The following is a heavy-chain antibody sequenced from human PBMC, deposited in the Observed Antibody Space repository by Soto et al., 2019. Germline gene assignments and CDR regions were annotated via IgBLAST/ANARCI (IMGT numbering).Heavy chain of an antibody. V-gene: IGHV4-34*01. Sequence: QVQLQQWGAGLLKPSETLSLTCAVYGGSFSGYYWSWIRQPPGKGLEWIGEINHSGSTNYNPSLKSRVTISVDTSKNQFSLKLSSVTAADTAVYYCARGGFWSGYGGHYHYYLDVWGKGTTVTVSS. D-gene: IGHD3-3*01. CDR3: ARGGFWSGYGGHYHYYLDV. J-gene: IGHJ6*03. CDR2: INHSGST. CDR1: GGSFSGYY.